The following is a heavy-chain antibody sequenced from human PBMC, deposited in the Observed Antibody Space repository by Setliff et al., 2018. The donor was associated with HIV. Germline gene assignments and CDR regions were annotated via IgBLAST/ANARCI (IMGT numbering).Heavy chain of an antibody. CDR1: GDSITSDNFF. CDR3: ARGRVFGNGDSCYHLDY. J-gene: IGHJ4*02. D-gene: IGHD2-15*01. V-gene: IGHV4-31*01. CDR2: IYFSGSV. Sequence: SETLSLTCTVSGDSITSDNFFWTWIRQNPGKGLEWIGYIYFSGSVTSNPSLKSPLSISIDTSKNQFYLSLRSVTAADTAVYYCARGRVFGNGDSCYHLDYWGQGTPVTVSS.